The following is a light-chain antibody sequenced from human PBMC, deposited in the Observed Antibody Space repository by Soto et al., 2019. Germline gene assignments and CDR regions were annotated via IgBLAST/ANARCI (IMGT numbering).Light chain of an antibody. CDR1: ESVDIY. CDR2: HAS. CDR3: QQRRNWPPLT. V-gene: IGKV3-11*01. J-gene: IGKJ4*01. Sequence: ETVLTQSPATLSLSPGDTATLSCRASESVDIYLAWYQQKPGQAPRLLIYHASNRATGIPARFSGSGSGTDFTLPISSLEPEDSAVYYCQQRRNWPPLTFGGRTRVEI.